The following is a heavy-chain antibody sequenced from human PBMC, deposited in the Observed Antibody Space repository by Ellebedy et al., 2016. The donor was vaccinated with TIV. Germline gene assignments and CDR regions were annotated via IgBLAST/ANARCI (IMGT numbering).Heavy chain of an antibody. V-gene: IGHV3-33*01. J-gene: IGHJ4*02. CDR1: GFAFGSYG. CDR3: ARGQQVARD. Sequence: GESLKISCATSGFAFGSYGMPWVRQAPGKGLEWLAVIWFDGSNIDYADSVKGRFAISRDNSKNTLYLQLNSLTVEDTAVYYCARGQQVARDWGQGILVTVSS. D-gene: IGHD6-13*01. CDR2: IWFDGSNI.